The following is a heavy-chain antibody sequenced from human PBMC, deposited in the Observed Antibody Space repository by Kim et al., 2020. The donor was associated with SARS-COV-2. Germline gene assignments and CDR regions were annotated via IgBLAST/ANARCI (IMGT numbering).Heavy chain of an antibody. D-gene: IGHD3-16*02. Sequence: SETLSLTCTLSGGFIESFYWSWIRQSPGKGPEWIGSINHSGNTNYSPSLKSRVIMSVDTSKSQFSLKLNSVTAADTAIYYCAKHDIPTYGYVWGTYRYTGGGFDSWGQGTLVTVSS. CDR2: INHSGNT. CDR3: AKHDIPTYGYVWGTYRYTGGGFDS. J-gene: IGHJ5*01. V-gene: IGHV4-59*08. CDR1: GGFIESFY.